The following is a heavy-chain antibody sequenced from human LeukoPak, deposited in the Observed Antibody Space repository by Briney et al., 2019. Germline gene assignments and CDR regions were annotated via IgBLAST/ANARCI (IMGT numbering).Heavy chain of an antibody. J-gene: IGHJ4*02. CDR2: INNDGSWI. CDR1: GFTFSPSW. V-gene: IGHV3-74*01. D-gene: IGHD1-26*01. Sequence: PGGSLRLTCAASGFTFSPSWMHWVRQAPGKGLEWVSRINNDGSWINYADSVKGRFTISRDNSRNTLYLQMNSLRAEDTAVYYCAKDLVSGSWYYFDYWGQGTLVTVSS. CDR3: AKDLVSGSWYYFDY.